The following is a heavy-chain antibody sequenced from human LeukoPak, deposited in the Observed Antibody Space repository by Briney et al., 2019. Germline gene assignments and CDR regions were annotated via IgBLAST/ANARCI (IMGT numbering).Heavy chain of an antibody. CDR3: AKDSGIVGASPYYYYGMDV. CDR2: ISYDGCNK. V-gene: IGHV3-30*18. Sequence: GGSLRLSCAASGFTFSSYGMHWVRQAPGKGLEWVAVISYDGCNKYYADSVKGRFTISRDNSKNTLYLQMNSLRAEDTAVYYCAKDSGIVGASPYYYYGMDVWGQGTTVTVSS. J-gene: IGHJ6*02. D-gene: IGHD1-26*01. CDR1: GFTFSSYG.